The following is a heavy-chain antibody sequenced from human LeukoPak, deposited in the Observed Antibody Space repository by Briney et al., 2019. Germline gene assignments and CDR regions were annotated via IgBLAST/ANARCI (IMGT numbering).Heavy chain of an antibody. CDR1: GGSISSYY. D-gene: IGHD3-16*01. CDR3: ARVGDGNFDY. J-gene: IGHJ4*02. Sequence: PSETLSLTCTVSGGSISSYYWSCIRQPPGNKLEWIGYIYYSGNTNYNPSLKSRVTISIDTSKNQFSLKVSSVTAADSAVYYCARVGDGNFDYWGQGTLVTVSS. V-gene: IGHV4-59*08. CDR2: IYYSGNT.